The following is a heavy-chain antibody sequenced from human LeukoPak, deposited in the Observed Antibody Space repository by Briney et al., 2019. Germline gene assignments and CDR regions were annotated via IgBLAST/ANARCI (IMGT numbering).Heavy chain of an antibody. CDR3: ASGYCSGGTCYSAIFQH. J-gene: IGHJ1*01. V-gene: IGHV3-7*01. CDR1: GFTFSTYW. CDR2: IKHDGSEK. Sequence: GGSLRLSCAASGFTFSTYWMSWVRQAPGKGLEWVANIKHDGSEKYYVDSVKGRFTISRDNAKNSLYLQMNSLRAEDTAVFYCASGYCSGGTCYSAIFQHWGQGILVTVSS. D-gene: IGHD2-15*01.